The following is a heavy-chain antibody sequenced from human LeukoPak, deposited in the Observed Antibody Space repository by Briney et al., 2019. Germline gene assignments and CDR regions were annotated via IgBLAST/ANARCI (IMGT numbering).Heavy chain of an antibody. CDR2: ISSSSYI. J-gene: IGHJ4*02. Sequence: GGSLRLSCAASGFTFSSYSMNWVRQAPGKGLEWVSSISSSSYIYYADSVKGRFTISRDNAKNSLYLQMNSLRAEDTAVYYCARTYYYDSSGHYYFDYWGQGTLVTVSS. D-gene: IGHD3-22*01. V-gene: IGHV3-21*01. CDR1: GFTFSSYS. CDR3: ARTYYYDSSGHYYFDY.